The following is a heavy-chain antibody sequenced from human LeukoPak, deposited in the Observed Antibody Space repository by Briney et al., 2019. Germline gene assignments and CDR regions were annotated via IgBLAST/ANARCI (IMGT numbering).Heavy chain of an antibody. Sequence: PSETLSLTCTVSGASISTATYYWGWIRQSPGKGLEWIAKIYYSGSTYYNPSLMSRVTISIDRSKNQFSLNLSSVTAADTALYYCARVDHYYFYMDVWGKGTTVTVSS. CDR1: GASISTATYY. V-gene: IGHV4-39*01. J-gene: IGHJ6*03. CDR2: IYYSGST. CDR3: ARVDHYYFYMDV.